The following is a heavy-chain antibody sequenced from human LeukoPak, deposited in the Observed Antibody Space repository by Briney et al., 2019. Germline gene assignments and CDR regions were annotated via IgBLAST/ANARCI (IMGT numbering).Heavy chain of an antibody. CDR2: IKQDGSEK. CDR3: AGGTGFIIKD. D-gene: IGHD3-9*01. V-gene: IGHV3-7*03. Sequence: GGSLRLSCAASGFTFSLYWLNWVRRAPGKGLEWVANIKQDGSEKNYVDSVKGRFTISRDNAKNSLYLQMNNLRVEDTAMYYCAGGTGFIIKDWGQGTLVTVSS. J-gene: IGHJ4*02. CDR1: GFTFSLYW.